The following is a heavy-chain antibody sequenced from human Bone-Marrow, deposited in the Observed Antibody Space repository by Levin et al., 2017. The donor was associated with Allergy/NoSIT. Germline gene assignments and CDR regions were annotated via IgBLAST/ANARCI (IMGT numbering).Heavy chain of an antibody. V-gene: IGHV3-15*01. J-gene: IGHJ1*01. D-gene: IGHD3-16*02. CDR2: IKSKIDGGTT. CDR3: TTDVVKVYTGIMSTSNHVRGIEH. CDR1: GFTFSHAW. Sequence: GESLKISCATSGFTFSHAWMGWVRQAPGKGLEWVGRIKSKIDGGTTDYSAAVKGTFTISRDDSENTLYLQMNSLKIEDSAVYYCTTDVVKVYTGIMSTSNHVRGIEHWGQGTQVTVSS.